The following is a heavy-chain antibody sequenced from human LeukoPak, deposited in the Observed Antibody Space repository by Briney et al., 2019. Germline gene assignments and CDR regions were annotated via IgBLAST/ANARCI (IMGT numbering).Heavy chain of an antibody. CDR2: IIPIFGTA. CDR1: GGTFSSYA. Sequence: SVKVSCKASGGTFSSYAISWVRQAPGQGLEWMGGIIPIFGTANYAQKFQGRVTITADESTSTAYMELSSLRSEDTAVYYCARDDCSSTSCPYGAFDPWGQGTLVTVPS. V-gene: IGHV1-69*01. D-gene: IGHD2-2*01. J-gene: IGHJ5*02. CDR3: ARDDCSSTSCPYGAFDP.